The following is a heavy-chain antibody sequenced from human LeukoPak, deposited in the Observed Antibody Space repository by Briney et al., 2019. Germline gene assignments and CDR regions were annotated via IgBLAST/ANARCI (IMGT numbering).Heavy chain of an antibody. CDR1: GFTVSSNY. J-gene: IGHJ4*02. CDR3: ARDTPHYYDSSGYII. Sequence: PGGSLRLSCAASGFTVSSNYMSWXXXXPXXXXXXXXVIYSGGSTYYADSVKGRFTXSRDNSKNTLYLQMNSLRAEDTAVYYCARDTPHYYDSSGYIIWGQGTLVTVSS. V-gene: IGHV3-53*01. D-gene: IGHD3-22*01. CDR2: IYSGGST.